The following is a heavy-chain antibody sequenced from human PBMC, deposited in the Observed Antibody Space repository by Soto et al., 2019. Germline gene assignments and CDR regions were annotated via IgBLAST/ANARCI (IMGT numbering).Heavy chain of an antibody. J-gene: IGHJ6*02. D-gene: IGHD2-2*01. Sequence: QVQLVESGGGVVQPGRSLRLSCAASGFTFSSYAMHWVRQAPGKGLEWVAVISYDGSNKYYADSVKGRFTISRDNSKNTLYLQMNSLRAEDTAVYYCARDTGNVGYCSSTSCYPYGMDVWGQGTTVTVSS. CDR2: ISYDGSNK. CDR3: ARDTGNVGYCSSTSCYPYGMDV. CDR1: GFTFSSYA. V-gene: IGHV3-30*14.